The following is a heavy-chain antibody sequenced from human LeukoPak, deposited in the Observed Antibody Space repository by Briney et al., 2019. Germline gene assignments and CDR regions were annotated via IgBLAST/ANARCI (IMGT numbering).Heavy chain of an antibody. CDR1: GFTFSSYA. CDR3: AKADYYDSSRGLDY. V-gene: IGHV3-23*01. Sequence: PGGSLRLSCAASGFTFSSYAMSWVRQAPGKGLEWVSAISGSGGNTYYADSVKGRFTISRDNSNNTLYLHMNSLRAEDTAVYYCAKADYYDSSRGLDYWGQGTLVTVSS. J-gene: IGHJ4*02. D-gene: IGHD3-22*01. CDR2: ISGSGGNT.